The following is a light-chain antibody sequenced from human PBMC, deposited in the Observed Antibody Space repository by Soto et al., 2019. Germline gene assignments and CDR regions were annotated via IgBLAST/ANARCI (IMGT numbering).Light chain of an antibody. J-gene: IGKJ2*01. CDR1: QSVTNSF. CDR2: GVS. V-gene: IGKV3-20*01. Sequence: NVLTQAPGTLSVSPGERATLSCRASQSVTNSFFAWYQQKPGQAPRLLIYGVSSRATGIPDRFSGSGSGTDFTLTINRLEPEDLVVYYCQQYSTLPHTFGQGTKLEVK. CDR3: QQYSTLPHT.